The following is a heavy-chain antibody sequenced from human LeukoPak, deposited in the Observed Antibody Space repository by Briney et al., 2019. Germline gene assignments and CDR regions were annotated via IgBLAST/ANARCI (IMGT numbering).Heavy chain of an antibody. CDR3: ARMGDYYDSSGYRHDAFDI. CDR1: GGSISYYY. V-gene: IGHV4-59*07. J-gene: IGHJ3*02. D-gene: IGHD3-22*01. Sequence: SDTLSLTCTVSGGSISYYYWNWIRQPPGKGLEWIGYIYSSGSTNYNPSLKSRVTISLDTSKNQFSLKLSSVTAADTAVYYCARMGDYYDSSGYRHDAFDIWGQGTMVTVSS. CDR2: IYSSGST.